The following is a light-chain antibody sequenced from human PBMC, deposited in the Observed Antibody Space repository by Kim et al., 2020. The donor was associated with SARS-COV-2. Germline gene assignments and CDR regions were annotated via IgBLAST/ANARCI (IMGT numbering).Light chain of an antibody. J-gene: IGKJ2*03. CDR3: MHSVLAAMYS. CDR2: MGS. V-gene: IGKV2-28*01. Sequence: DIVMTQSPLSLPVTPGEPASISCRSSQSLLHSNGYNYLDWYLQKPGQSPQLLIYMGSNRASGVPDRFSGSGSGTDFTLKISTVEAEDVGVYYSMHSVLAAMYSSAQGSKREI. CDR1: QSLLHSNGYNY.